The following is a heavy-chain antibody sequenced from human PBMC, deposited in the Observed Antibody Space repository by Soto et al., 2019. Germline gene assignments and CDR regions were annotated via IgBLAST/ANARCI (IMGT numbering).Heavy chain of an antibody. CDR2: ISGSGGST. J-gene: IGHJ5*02. Sequence: VQLLESGGGLVQPGGSLRLSCAASGFTFSSYAMSWVRQAPGKGLEWVSGISGSGGSTYYADSVRGRFTISRDNSKNTLYLQMNSLRAEDTAVYYCARPLAGLNCFDPWGQGTLVTVSS. CDR1: GFTFSSYA. D-gene: IGHD3-10*01. V-gene: IGHV3-23*01. CDR3: ARPLAGLNCFDP.